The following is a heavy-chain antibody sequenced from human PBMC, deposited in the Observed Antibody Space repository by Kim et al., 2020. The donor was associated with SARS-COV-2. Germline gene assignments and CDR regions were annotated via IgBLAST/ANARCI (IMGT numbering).Heavy chain of an antibody. CDR2: IWYDGSNN. Sequence: GGSLRLSCAASGFTFSSYGMHWVRQAPGKGLEWVAVIWYDGSNNYYADSVKGRFTISRDNSKNTLYLQMNSLRAEDTAVYYWSRGLRREPHWFDPWGQGT. CDR3: SRGLRREPHWFDP. V-gene: IGHV3-33*01. J-gene: IGHJ5*02. D-gene: IGHD1-26*01. CDR1: GFTFSSYG.